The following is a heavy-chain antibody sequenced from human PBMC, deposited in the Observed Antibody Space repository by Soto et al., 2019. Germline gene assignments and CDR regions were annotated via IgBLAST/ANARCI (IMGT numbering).Heavy chain of an antibody. CDR2: IHYSGTI. D-gene: IGHD3-16*01. CDR3: TRGLDWAKLGY. CDR1: GGSTSSGDYY. V-gene: IGHV4-31*01. Sequence: QVQLQESGPGLVKPSQTLSLTCIVSGGSTSSGDYYRSWIRQYPGKGLEWIGSIHYSGTIYFKPSLRSLATMSLDTSNFLFSLKLSSVTAAVSAVYYCTRGLDWAKLGYWGQGTLVTVSS. J-gene: IGHJ4*02.